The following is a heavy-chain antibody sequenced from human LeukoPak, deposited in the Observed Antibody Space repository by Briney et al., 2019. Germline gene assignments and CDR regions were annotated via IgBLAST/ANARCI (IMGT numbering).Heavy chain of an antibody. D-gene: IGHD4-17*01. CDR3: ARGDDYGISAWFDP. CDR2: INHSGST. J-gene: IGHJ5*02. CDR1: GGSFSGYY. Sequence: SETLSLTCAVYGGSFSGYYWSWIRQPPGKGLEWIGEINHSGSTNYNPSLKSRVTTSVDTSKNQFSLKLSSVTAADTAVYYCARGDDYGISAWFDPWGQGTLVTVSS. V-gene: IGHV4-34*01.